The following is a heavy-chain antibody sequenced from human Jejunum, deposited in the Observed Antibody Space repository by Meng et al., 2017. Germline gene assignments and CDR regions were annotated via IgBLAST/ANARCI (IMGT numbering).Heavy chain of an antibody. CDR3: ARDHLPFGWFDP. D-gene: IGHD3-16*01. CDR1: GFSFSDFY. J-gene: IGHJ5*02. Sequence: VTWVECGGGLVKAGGSLVVSFAASGFSFSDFYMPWFRQAPGKGLEWVAYISGRSSAIYYADSVRGRFTISRDNAKNSVYLQMNSLRAEDTAVYYCARDHLPFGWFDPWGQGTLVTVSS. V-gene: IGHV3-11*01. CDR2: ISGRSSAI.